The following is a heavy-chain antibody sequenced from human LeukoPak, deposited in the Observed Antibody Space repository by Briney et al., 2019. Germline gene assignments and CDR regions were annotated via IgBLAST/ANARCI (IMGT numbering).Heavy chain of an antibody. CDR1: GVSTSSSIYN. V-gene: IGHV4-39*03. CDR2: VYYGGDN. Sequence: SETLSLTCIVAGVSTSSSIYNWGWIRQPPGKGLEWIGTVYYGGDNYYTPSLKSRVSIFVDTPKHQFSLKVTSVTTAVAAVYYCRGGDDLGGFNYWGQGILVTVSS. D-gene: IGHD2-21*01. J-gene: IGHJ4*02. CDR3: RGGDDLGGFNY.